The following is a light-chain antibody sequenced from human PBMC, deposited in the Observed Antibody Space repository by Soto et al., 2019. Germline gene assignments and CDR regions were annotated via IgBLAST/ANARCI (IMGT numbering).Light chain of an antibody. CDR1: SSDVGAYDY. Sequence: CVLPQPASGSGADGQGVTLSCPGTSSDVGAYDYVSWYQQHPGKAPELIIYEVNQRPSGVPDRFSGSKSGNTASLTVSGLQAEDQAAYYCNSYSASSTFVVFGTGTKVTVL. V-gene: IGLV2-8*01. CDR2: EVN. J-gene: IGLJ1*01. CDR3: NSYSASSTFVV.